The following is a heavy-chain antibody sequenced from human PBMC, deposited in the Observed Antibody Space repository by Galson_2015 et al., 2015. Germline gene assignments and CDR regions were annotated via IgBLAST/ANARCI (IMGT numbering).Heavy chain of an antibody. CDR2: ISYDGSKK. V-gene: IGHV3-30*19. D-gene: IGHD6-19*01. Sequence: SLRLFFFSSFVTFLDSGLLFVRQVPGKGLEWVAVISYDGSKKYYADSVKGRFTISRDNSKNTLYLQMNSLRAEDTAVYYCARDPQDNSGWSCYFDYWGQGTLVTVSS. CDR1: FVTFLDSG. J-gene: IGHJ4*02. CDR3: ARDPQDNSGWSCYFDY.